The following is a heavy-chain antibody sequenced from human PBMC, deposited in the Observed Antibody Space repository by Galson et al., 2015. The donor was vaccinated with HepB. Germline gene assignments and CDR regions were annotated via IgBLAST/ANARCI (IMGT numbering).Heavy chain of an antibody. CDR1: GGSISSGDYS. D-gene: IGHD3-10*01. CDR2: INYSGST. J-gene: IGHJ6*02. Sequence: TLSLTCAVSGGSISSGDYSWTWIRQPPGKGLEWIGYINYSGSTYYNPSLKGRLTISVDTSKNQFSLKLTSVTAADTAVYYCARGGPRYYYDSGGDYDMDVWGQGTTVTVSS. CDR3: ARGGPRYYYDSGGDYDMDV. V-gene: IGHV4-30-4*07.